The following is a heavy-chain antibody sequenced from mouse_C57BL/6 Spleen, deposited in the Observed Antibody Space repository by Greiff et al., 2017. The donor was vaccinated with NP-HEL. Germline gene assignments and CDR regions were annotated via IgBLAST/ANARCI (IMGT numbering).Heavy chain of an antibody. Sequence: QVQLQQPGAELVRPGTSVKLSCKASGYTFTSYWMHWVKQRPGQGLEWIGVIDPSDSYTNYNQKFKGKATLTVDTSSSTAYMQLSSLTSEDSAVYYCARGGDYDYAMDYWGQGTSVTVSS. CDR1: GYTFTSYW. CDR2: IDPSDSYT. V-gene: IGHV1-59*01. D-gene: IGHD2-4*01. J-gene: IGHJ4*01. CDR3: ARGGDYDYAMDY.